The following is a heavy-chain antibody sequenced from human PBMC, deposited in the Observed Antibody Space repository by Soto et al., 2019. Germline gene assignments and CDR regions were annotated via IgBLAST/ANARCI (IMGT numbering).Heavy chain of an antibody. Sequence: SETLALTCTVSGGSISSYYWSWIRQPPGKGLEWIGYIYYSGSTNYNPSLKSRVTISVDTSKNQFSLKLSSVTAADTAVYYCARSPSAYLDYWGQGTLVTVSS. CDR2: IYYSGST. V-gene: IGHV4-59*01. CDR3: ARSPSAYLDY. J-gene: IGHJ4*02. D-gene: IGHD3-16*01. CDR1: GGSISSYY.